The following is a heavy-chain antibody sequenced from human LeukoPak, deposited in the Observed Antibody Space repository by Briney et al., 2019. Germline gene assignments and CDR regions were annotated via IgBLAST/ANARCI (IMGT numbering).Heavy chain of an antibody. CDR2: IYTSGST. CDR3: ARAANYYDSSGYSES. D-gene: IGHD3-22*01. V-gene: IGHV4-61*02. J-gene: IGHJ4*02. CDR1: GGSISSGSYY. Sequence: PSETLSLTCTVSGGSISSGSYYWSWIRQPAGKGLEWIGGIYTSGSTNYNPSLKSRVTISVDTSKNQFSLKMSSVTAADTAVYYCARAANYYDSSGYSESWGQGTLVTVSS.